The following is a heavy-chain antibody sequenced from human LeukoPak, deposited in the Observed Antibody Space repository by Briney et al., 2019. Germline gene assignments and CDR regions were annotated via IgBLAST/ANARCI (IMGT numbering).Heavy chain of an antibody. J-gene: IGHJ4*02. Sequence: PGGSLRLSCAASGITFSRFAMSWVRQAPGKGLEWVSVVSESGDSTHYAESVKGRFTISRDNSKNTLYLEMNRLRADDTAVYYCAKDIAQGYTFGTIEQDYWGQGTLVTVAS. D-gene: IGHD5-12*01. CDR3: AKDIAQGYTFGTIEQDY. V-gene: IGHV3-23*01. CDR1: GITFSRFA. CDR2: VSESGDST.